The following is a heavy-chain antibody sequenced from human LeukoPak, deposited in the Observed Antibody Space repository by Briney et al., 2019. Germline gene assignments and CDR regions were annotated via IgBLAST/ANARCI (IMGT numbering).Heavy chain of an antibody. CDR2: ISSGSSYT. CDR1: GFTFSDYY. V-gene: IGHV3-11*06. Sequence: PGGSLRLSCAASGFTFSDYYMSWIRQAPGKGLEWVSYISSGSSYTNYADSVKGRFTISRDNAKNSLYLQMNSLRAEDTAVYCCARDSPGGSSSRTDYWGQGTLVTVSS. CDR3: ARDSPGGSSSRTDY. D-gene: IGHD6-13*01. J-gene: IGHJ4*02.